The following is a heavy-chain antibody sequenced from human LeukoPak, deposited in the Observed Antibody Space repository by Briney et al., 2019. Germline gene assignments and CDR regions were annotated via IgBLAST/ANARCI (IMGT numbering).Heavy chain of an antibody. CDR3: AKARSAVRGVIGYFDY. D-gene: IGHD3-10*01. CDR1: GFTFSSYA. Sequence: TGGSLRLSCAASGFTFSSYAMSWVRQAPGKGLEWVSAIGGSGGSTYYADSVKGRITISRDNSKNTLYLQMNSLRAEDTAVYYCAKARSAVRGVIGYFDYWGQGTLVTVSS. CDR2: IGGSGGST. V-gene: IGHV3-23*01. J-gene: IGHJ4*02.